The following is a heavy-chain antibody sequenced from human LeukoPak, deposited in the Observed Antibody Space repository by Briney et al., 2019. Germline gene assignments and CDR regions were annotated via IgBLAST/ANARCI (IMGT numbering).Heavy chain of an antibody. CDR3: TRYNNGHFGY. D-gene: IGHD1-14*01. V-gene: IGHV3-33*01. J-gene: IGHJ4*02. CDR2: IAYDGSRA. Sequence: PGRSLRLSCAGSGFTFGGYGMHWFRQTPGKGLEWVAVIAYDGSRAFYADSVKGRFTISRDNSKNTMSVQMDDLRAEDTAVYYCTRYNNGHFGYWGQGTLVTVSS. CDR1: GFTFGGYG.